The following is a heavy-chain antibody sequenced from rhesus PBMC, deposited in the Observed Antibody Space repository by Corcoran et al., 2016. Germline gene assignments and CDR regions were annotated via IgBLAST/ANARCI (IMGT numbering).Heavy chain of an antibody. CDR1: GFTFGSYA. CDR3: AGGGVSKGSLDV. CDR2: VFTLGGVT. D-gene: IGHD3-34*01. Sequence: QVQLVQSGVEVKKPGASVKVSCKASGFTFGSYAISWVRQAPGHGLEWIGEVFTLGGVTTTARKFQGSVTRTAETPTSTAYGEVSGRMSEDTAGDCCAGGGVSKGSLDVWGRGVLVTVSS. V-gene: IGHV1-198*02. J-gene: IGHJ5-2*02.